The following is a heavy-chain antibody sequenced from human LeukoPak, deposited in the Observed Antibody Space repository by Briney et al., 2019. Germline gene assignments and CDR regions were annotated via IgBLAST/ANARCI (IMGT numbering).Heavy chain of an antibody. V-gene: IGHV4-59*08. CDR3: ARHGSSWYEKDYFDY. D-gene: IGHD6-13*01. CDR2: IYGSGST. J-gene: IGHJ4*02. Sequence: SETLSLTCTVSGGSISSYYWSWIRQPPGKGLEWIGYIYGSGSTNYNPSLKSRVTISVDTSKNQFSLKLSSVTAADTAVYYCARHGSSWYEKDYFDYWGQGTLVTVSS. CDR1: GGSISSYY.